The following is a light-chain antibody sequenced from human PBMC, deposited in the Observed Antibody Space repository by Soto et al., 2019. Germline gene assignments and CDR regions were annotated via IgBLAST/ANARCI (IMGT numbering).Light chain of an antibody. CDR2: DVS. CDR1: SSDVGGYNY. V-gene: IGLV2-14*01. J-gene: IGLJ1*01. Sequence: QSALTQPASVSGSPGQSITISCTGTSSDVGGYNYVSWYQQHPGKAPKLIIYDVSNRPSGVSNRFSGSKSGNTASLTISGLQAEDEDAYYCSSYKSSSTIEVFGTGTKVTVL. CDR3: SSYKSSSTIEV.